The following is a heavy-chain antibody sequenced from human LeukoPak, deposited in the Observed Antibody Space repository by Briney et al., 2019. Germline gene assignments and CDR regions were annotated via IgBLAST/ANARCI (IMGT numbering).Heavy chain of an antibody. J-gene: IGHJ5*02. CDR1: GFTFSNYG. V-gene: IGHV3-30*02. Sequence: GRSLRLSCAASGFTFSNYGMHWVRQAPGKGLEWMTFIQYDERNKKYADSVKGRFTISRDNSKNTLYLQMNSLRTEDTAIYYGVKDYGTRGTGGAYLDAWGQGTLVTVSS. CDR3: VKDYGTRGTGGAYLDA. CDR2: IQYDERNK. D-gene: IGHD1-1*01.